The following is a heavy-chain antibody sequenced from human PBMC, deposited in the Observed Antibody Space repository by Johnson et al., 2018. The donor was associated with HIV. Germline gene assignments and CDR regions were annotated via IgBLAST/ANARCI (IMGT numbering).Heavy chain of an antibody. J-gene: IGHJ3*02. Sequence: VQLVESGGGLVQPGGSLRLSCAASGFTFSSYWMHWVRQAPGKGLVWVSRINSDGSSITYADSVKGRFTISRDNAKNTLYLQLNSLRAEDTAVYYCARGSQSGYYFLRAFDIWGQGTMVTVSS. CDR2: INSDGSSI. D-gene: IGHD3-22*01. CDR3: ARGSQSGYYFLRAFDI. V-gene: IGHV3-74*01. CDR1: GFTFSSYW.